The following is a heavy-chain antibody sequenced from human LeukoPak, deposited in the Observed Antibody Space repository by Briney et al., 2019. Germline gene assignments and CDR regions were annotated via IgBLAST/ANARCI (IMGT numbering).Heavy chain of an antibody. V-gene: IGHV1-2*02. CDR2: INPNSGGT. Sequence: ASVKVSCKASGYTFTGCYMHWVRQTPGQGLEWMGWINPNSGGTNYAQKFQGRVTMTRDTSISTAYMELSRLRSDDTAVYYCARCTSGSFNAQFDYWGQGTLVTVSS. CDR3: ARCTSGSFNAQFDY. J-gene: IGHJ4*02. CDR1: GYTFTGCY. D-gene: IGHD1-26*01.